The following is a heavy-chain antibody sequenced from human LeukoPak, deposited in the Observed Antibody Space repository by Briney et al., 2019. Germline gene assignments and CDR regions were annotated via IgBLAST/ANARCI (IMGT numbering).Heavy chain of an antibody. Sequence: SETLSLTCTVSGDSLSDNYWGWIRQPPGKGLECVGYISSSGTAYNPSLKSRLTISKDTSKSQFSLTLSSVTAADTAVYYCARHVYGKGMYVWGEGTTVTVSS. J-gene: IGHJ6*04. CDR1: GDSLSDNY. V-gene: IGHV4-59*08. CDR2: ISSSGTA. D-gene: IGHD4-17*01. CDR3: ARHVYGKGMYV.